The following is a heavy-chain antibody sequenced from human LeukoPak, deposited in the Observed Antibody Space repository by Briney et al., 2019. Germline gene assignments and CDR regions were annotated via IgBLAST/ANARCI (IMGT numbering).Heavy chain of an antibody. CDR2: IIPIFGTA. CDR1: GGTFSSYA. D-gene: IGHD3-9*01. Sequence: GASVKVSCKASGGTFSSYAISWVRQAPGQGLKWMGGIIPIFGTADYAQKFQGRVTITTDESTSTAYMELSSLRSEDTAVYYCVRDNLAYYDILTGYFPSYYYYMDVWGKGTTVTVSS. J-gene: IGHJ6*03. CDR3: VRDNLAYYDILTGYFPSYYYYMDV. V-gene: IGHV1-69*05.